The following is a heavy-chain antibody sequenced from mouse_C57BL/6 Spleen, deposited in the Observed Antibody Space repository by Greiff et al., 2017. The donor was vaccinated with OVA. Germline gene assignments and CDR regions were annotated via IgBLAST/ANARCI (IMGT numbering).Heavy chain of an antibody. CDR1: GYTFTDYE. CDR2: IDPETGGT. V-gene: IGHV1-15*01. J-gene: IGHJ3*01. CDR3: TRPGFAY. Sequence: QVQLQQSGAELVRPGASVTLSCKASGYTFTDYEMHWVKQTPVHGLAWIGAIDPETGGTAYNQKFKGKAILTADKSSSTAYMELRSLTSEDSAVYYCTRPGFAYWGQGTLVTVSA.